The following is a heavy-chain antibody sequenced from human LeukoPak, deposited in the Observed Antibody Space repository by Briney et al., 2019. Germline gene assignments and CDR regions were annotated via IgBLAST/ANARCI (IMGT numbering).Heavy chain of an antibody. J-gene: IGHJ4*02. Sequence: GGSLRLSCAASGFTFSDYYMSWIRQAPGKGLEWVSYISSSGSTIYYADSVKGRFTISRDNAKNSLYLQMNSLRAEDTAIYYRARRRYNWNAIDYWGQGTLVTVSS. V-gene: IGHV3-11*01. CDR3: ARRRYNWNAIDY. CDR2: ISSSGSTI. D-gene: IGHD1-20*01. CDR1: GFTFSDYY.